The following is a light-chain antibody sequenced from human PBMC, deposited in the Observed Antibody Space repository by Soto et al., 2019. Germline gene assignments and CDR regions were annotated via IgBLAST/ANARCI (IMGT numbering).Light chain of an antibody. J-gene: IGKJ5*01. CDR2: LVS. Sequence: EIVLTQSPLSLPVTPGEPASISCRSSQSLLHRNGYNYVDWYLQKPGQSPQLLMFLVSNRASGVPDRFSGSGSGTDFTLKISRVEAADVGLYYCMQALQTPLTFGQGTRLELK. CDR3: MQALQTPLT. CDR1: QSLLHRNGYNY. V-gene: IGKV2-28*01.